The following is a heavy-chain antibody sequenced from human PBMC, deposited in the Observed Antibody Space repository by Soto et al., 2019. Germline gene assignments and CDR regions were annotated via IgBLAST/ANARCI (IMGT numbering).Heavy chain of an antibody. Sequence: PSETLSVTCTVSDGSISTYYCNWIRQPAGKGLEWIGRIDASGSTDYDPSLKSRVTMSVDTSKNQFSLRSSSVTAADTAVYYCARGGHDFWSGPFDYWGQGAQVTVSS. D-gene: IGHD3-3*01. V-gene: IGHV4-4*07. CDR3: ARGGHDFWSGPFDY. CDR1: DGSISTYY. CDR2: IDASGST. J-gene: IGHJ4*02.